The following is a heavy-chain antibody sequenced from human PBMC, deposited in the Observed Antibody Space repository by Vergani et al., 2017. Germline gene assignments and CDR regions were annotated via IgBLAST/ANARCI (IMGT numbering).Heavy chain of an antibody. D-gene: IGHD3-10*01. CDR1: GFTFSSYA. CDR2: ISGSGGST. Sequence: EVQLLESGGGLVQPGGSLRLSCAASGFTFSSYAMSWVRQAPGKGLEWVSAISGSGGSTYYADSVKGRFTISRDNSKNTLYLQMNSLRAEDTAVYYCAKIXGPGKYVLLWFGEYFDYWGQGTLVTVSS. V-gene: IGHV3-23*01. J-gene: IGHJ4*02. CDR3: AKIXGPGKYVLLWFGEYFDY.